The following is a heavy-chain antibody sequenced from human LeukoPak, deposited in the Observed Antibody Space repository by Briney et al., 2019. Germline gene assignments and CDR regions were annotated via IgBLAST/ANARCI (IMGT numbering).Heavy chain of an antibody. CDR3: AKVHGAPF. CDR2: IDESGGST. V-gene: IGHV3-23*01. D-gene: IGHD4-17*01. CDR1: GFIFSSYT. J-gene: IGHJ4*02. Sequence: GESLRLYCAASGFIFSSYTMTWVRQAPGKGLEWVSSIDESGGSTLYADSVRGRFTISRDNAKNMLYLQMSSLRAEDTALYHCAKVHGAPFWGQGTLVTVSS.